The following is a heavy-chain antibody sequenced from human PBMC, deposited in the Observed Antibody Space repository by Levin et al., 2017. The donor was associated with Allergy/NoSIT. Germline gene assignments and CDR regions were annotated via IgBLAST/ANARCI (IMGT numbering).Heavy chain of an antibody. CDR1: DGSISNSHYY. Sequence: PSETLSLTCSVSDGSISNSHYYWGWIRQPPGKGLQWLGNIFYRGNTYYNPSLKGRVTLSVDTSKSQFSLKLASVTAADTAVYYCASYDVLIQDAFDIWGQGTLVTVS. CDR2: IFYRGNT. J-gene: IGHJ3*02. D-gene: IGHD3-9*01. V-gene: IGHV4-39*01. CDR3: ASYDVLIQDAFDI.